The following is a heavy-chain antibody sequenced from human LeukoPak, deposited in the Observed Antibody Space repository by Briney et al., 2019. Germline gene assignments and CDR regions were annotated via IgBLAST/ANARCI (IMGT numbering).Heavy chain of an antibody. Sequence: PGGSLRLSCAGSGFTFSSYSMNWVRQAPGKGLEWVSYITSSSSIIYYGDSVKGRFTISRDDSKNTLYLQMNSLRAEDTAVYYCASEGDTPGEYAFDIWGQGTMVTVSS. D-gene: IGHD2-21*01. J-gene: IGHJ3*02. CDR1: GFTFSSYS. CDR3: ASEGDTPGEYAFDI. V-gene: IGHV3-48*01. CDR2: ITSSSSII.